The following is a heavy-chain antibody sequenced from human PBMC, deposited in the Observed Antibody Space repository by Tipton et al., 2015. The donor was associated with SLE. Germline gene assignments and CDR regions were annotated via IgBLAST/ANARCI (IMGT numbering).Heavy chain of an antibody. V-gene: IGHV4-34*01. D-gene: IGHD3-16*01. CDR3: ARRSWGQFDY. CDR1: GGSFSGYY. CDR2: INHSGST. Sequence: TLSLTCAVYGGSFSGYYWSWIRQPPGKGLEWIGEINHSGSTNYNPSLKSRVTISVDTSKNQFSLKLSSVTAADTAVYYCARRSWGQFDYWGQGTLVTVSS. J-gene: IGHJ4*02.